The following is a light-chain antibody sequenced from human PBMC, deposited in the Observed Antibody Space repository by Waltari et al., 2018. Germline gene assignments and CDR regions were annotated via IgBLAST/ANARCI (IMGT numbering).Light chain of an antibody. Sequence: QSILTQPTSVSGAPGQRVTISCTGSSSNIGAGHDVHWYQAFPGTAPKLLIHGNNHRPSGVPDRFSGSKSGSSASLAINGLQAEDEADYYCQSFDSNVRGGVVFGGGTKVTVL. J-gene: IGLJ3*02. CDR1: SSNIGAGHD. V-gene: IGLV1-40*01. CDR2: GNN. CDR3: QSFDSNVRGGVV.